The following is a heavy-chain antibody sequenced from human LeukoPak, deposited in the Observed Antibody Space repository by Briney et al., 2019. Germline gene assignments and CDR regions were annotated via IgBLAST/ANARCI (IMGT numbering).Heavy chain of an antibody. Sequence: KPGGSLRLSCAASGFTFSSYSMNWVRQAPGKGLEWVSSISSSSSYIYYADSVKGRFTISRDNAKNSLYLQMNSLRAEDTALYSCARESIGRAAAPKGMDVWGQGPRSPSP. D-gene: IGHD6-13*01. CDR1: GFTFSSYS. CDR2: ISSSSSYI. CDR3: ARESIGRAAAPKGMDV. J-gene: IGHJ6*02. V-gene: IGHV3-21*01.